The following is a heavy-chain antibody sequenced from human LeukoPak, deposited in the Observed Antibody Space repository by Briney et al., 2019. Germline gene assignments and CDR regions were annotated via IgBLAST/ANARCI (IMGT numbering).Heavy chain of an antibody. J-gene: IGHJ3*02. CDR1: GLSFSSYA. CDR3: AGGLVLVAVTGAFEI. CDR2: ISGSGGRT. Sequence: GGALRLSCVASGLSFSSYAMSWVRQAPGKGLEWVSGISGSGGRTDYADSVKGRFTISRDNPENTLYLQMNSLRAEDTAVYYCAGGLVLVAVTGAFEIWGRGTMVTVSS. V-gene: IGHV3-23*01. D-gene: IGHD2-15*01.